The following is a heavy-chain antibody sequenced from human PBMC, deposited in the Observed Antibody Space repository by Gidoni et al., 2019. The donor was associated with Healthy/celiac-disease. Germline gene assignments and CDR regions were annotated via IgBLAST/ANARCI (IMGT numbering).Heavy chain of an antibody. CDR1: GGTFSSYA. CDR2: IIPIFGTA. D-gene: IGHD3-3*01. J-gene: IGHJ3*02. Sequence: QVQLVQSGAEVKKPGSSVKVSCQASGGTFSSYAISWVRQAPGQGLEWMGGIIPIFGTANYAQKFQGRVTITADESTSTAYMELSSLRSEDTAVYYCARDRRNYDFWSGPTDAFDIWGQGTMVTVSS. CDR3: ARDRRNYDFWSGPTDAFDI. V-gene: IGHV1-69*01.